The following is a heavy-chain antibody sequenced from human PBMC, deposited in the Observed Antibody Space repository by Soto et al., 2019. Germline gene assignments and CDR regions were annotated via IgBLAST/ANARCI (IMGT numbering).Heavy chain of an antibody. V-gene: IGHV3-21*02. D-gene: IGHD6-19*01. CDR2: ISSSGDYI. Sequence: EVQLVESGGGLVKPGGSLRLSCAASGFTFSTYTMNWVRQAPGKGLEWVSSISSSGDYIFYADSVTGRFTISRDNAKNSLYLQMNSLRGEDTAVYYCVRGETYSSGGSFDVWGQGTLVTVSS. CDR3: VRGETYSSGGSFDV. J-gene: IGHJ4*02. CDR1: GFTFSTYT.